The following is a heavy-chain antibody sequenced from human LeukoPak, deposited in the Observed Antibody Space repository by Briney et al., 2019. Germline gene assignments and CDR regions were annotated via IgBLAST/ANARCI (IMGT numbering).Heavy chain of an antibody. D-gene: IGHD4-17*01. V-gene: IGHV3-48*04. CDR3: ARVSLTVTTPPYAKD. CDR1: GFTFSSYT. CDR2: ISSSSSTI. J-gene: IGHJ4*02. Sequence: PGGSLRLSCAASGFTFSSYTMNWVRQAPGKGLEWVSYISSSSSTIYYADSVKGRFTISRDNAKNSLYLQMNSLRAEDTAVYYCARVSLTVTTPPYAKDWGQGTLVTVSS.